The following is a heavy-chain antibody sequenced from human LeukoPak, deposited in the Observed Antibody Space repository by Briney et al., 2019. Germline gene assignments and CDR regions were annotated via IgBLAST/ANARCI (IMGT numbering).Heavy chain of an antibody. CDR1: GFTFSSYA. CDR3: AKGLIVGITTASDQ. Sequence: GGSLRLSCAASGFTFSSYAMSWVRQAPGKGLEWVSDISGSGYNTYYADSLKGRFTISRDNSKNTLYLHMNSLRGEDTAVYYCAKGLIVGITTASDQWGQGTLVTVSS. V-gene: IGHV3-23*01. D-gene: IGHD1-26*01. CDR2: ISGSGYNT. J-gene: IGHJ4*02.